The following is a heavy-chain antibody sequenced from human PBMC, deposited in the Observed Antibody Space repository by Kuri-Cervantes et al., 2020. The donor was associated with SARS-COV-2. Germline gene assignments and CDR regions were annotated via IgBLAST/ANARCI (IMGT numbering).Heavy chain of an antibody. CDR3: AKEERTAFDY. Sequence: GGSLRLSCAASGFNFSRTDMRWVRQAPGKGLEWVAVISYDGSNKYYADSVKGRFTISRDNSKNTLYLQMNSLRAEDTAVYYCAKEERTAFDYWGQGTLVTVSS. CDR1: GFNFSRTD. J-gene: IGHJ4*02. CDR2: ISYDGSNK. V-gene: IGHV3-30*18.